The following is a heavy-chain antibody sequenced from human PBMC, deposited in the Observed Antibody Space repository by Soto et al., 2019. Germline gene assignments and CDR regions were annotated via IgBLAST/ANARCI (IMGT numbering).Heavy chain of an antibody. CDR2: IIPILGKA. D-gene: IGHD2-15*01. Sequence: QVQLVQSGAEVKKPGSSVKVSCKASGGTFSSYTISWVRQAPGQGLEWMGRIIPILGKANYAQKWQGRVTFTADKSTSTAYMELSSLRSEDTAVYYCARDLNPRTKYCSGGSCYPGIGYWGQGTLVTVSS. CDR3: ARDLNPRTKYCSGGSCYPGIGY. CDR1: GGTFSSYT. J-gene: IGHJ4*02. V-gene: IGHV1-69*08.